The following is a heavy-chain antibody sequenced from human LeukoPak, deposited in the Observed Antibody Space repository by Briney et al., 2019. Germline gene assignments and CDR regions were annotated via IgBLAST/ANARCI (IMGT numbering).Heavy chain of an antibody. CDR2: IGTAGDP. J-gene: IGHJ2*01. CDR1: RLTLNSYD. D-gene: IGHD3-16*01. CDR3: ARGITGAHLYWYFDL. V-gene: IGHV3-13*05. Sequence: GSLTLSCVASRLTLNSYDMHWVRQAKRKVIEWVSAIGTAGDPYYPGSVKGRFTISRENAKDSLYLQMNSLRAGDTAVYYCARGITGAHLYWYFDLGGRGTLVTVSA.